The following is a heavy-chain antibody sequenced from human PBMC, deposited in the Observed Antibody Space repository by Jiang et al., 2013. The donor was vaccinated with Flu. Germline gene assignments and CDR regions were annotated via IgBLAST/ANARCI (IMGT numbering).Heavy chain of an antibody. D-gene: IGHD5-18*01. V-gene: IGHV1-69*01. CDR2: IIPIFGTA. J-gene: IGHJ3*02. CDR3: ARGSRAMVTRIAFDI. CDR1: GGTFSSYA. Sequence: KASGGTFSSYAISWVRQAPGQGLEWMGGIIPIFGTANYAQKFQGRVTITADESTSTAYMELSSLRSEDTAVYYCARGSRAMVTRIAFDIWGQGTMVTVSS.